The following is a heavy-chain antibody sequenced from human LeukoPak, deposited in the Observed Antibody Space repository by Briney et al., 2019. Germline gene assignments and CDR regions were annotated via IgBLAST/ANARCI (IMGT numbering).Heavy chain of an antibody. V-gene: IGHV4-34*01. CDR2: INHSGST. D-gene: IGHD3-22*01. J-gene: IGHJ4*02. CDR3: ARSTPFGIVVAYYFDY. Sequence: SETVSLTCAVYGGPFSSYYWSWIRQPPGKGLEWIGEINHSGSTNYNPSLKSRVTISVDTSKNQFSLKLSSVTAADTAVYYCARSTPFGIVVAYYFDYWGQGTLVTVSS. CDR1: GGPFSSYY.